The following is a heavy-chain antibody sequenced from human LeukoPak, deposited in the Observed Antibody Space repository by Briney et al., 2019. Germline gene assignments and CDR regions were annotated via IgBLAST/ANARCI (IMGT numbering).Heavy chain of an antibody. Sequence: GASVKVSCKASGYTFTDYFLHWVRQAPGQGLEWMGWISAHNGNTNYAQKLQGRVTMTTDISTTTAYMELRSLSSDDTAVYYCARGGAYSSDWYVDYWGQGTLVTVSS. V-gene: IGHV1-18*04. CDR1: GYTFTDYF. CDR2: ISAHNGNT. CDR3: ARGGAYSSDWYVDY. D-gene: IGHD6-19*01. J-gene: IGHJ4*02.